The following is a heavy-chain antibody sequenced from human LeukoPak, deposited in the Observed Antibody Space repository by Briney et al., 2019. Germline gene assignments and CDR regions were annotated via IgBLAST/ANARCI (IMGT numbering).Heavy chain of an antibody. CDR3: ARDSLGPFDY. CDR2: ISSSSSYI. V-gene: IGHV3-21*01. J-gene: IGHJ4*02. CDR1: GFTFCSYS. Sequence: GGSLRLSCAASGFTFCSYSMHWVRQAPGKGLEWVSSISSSSSYIYYADSVKGRFTISRDNAKNSLYLQMNSLRAEDTAVYYCARDSLGPFDYWGQGTLVTVSS.